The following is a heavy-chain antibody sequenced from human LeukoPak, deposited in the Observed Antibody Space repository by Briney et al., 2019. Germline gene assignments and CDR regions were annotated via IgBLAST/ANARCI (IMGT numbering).Heavy chain of an antibody. CDR2: INPSGGST. V-gene: IGHV1-46*01. CDR3: ARAFHDAFDI. CDR1: GYTFTGYY. Sequence: ASVKVSCKASGYTFTGYYMHWVQQAPGQGLEWMGIINPSGGSTSYAQKFQGRVTMTRDTSTSTVYMELSSLRSEDTAVYYCARAFHDAFDIWGQGTMVTVSS. J-gene: IGHJ3*02.